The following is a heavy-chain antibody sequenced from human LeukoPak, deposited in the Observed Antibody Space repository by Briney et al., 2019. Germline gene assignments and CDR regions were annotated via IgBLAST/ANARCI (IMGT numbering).Heavy chain of an antibody. J-gene: IGHJ3*02. CDR3: ARDDPYSSGWYIVFDI. Sequence: GGSLKLSCAASGFTFSSYSMNWVRQAPGKGLEWVSSISSSSSYIYYADSVTGRFTISRDNSKNTLYLQMNSLRAEDTAVYYCARDDPYSSGWYIVFDIWGQATMVTVSS. CDR2: ISSSSSYI. CDR1: GFTFSSYS. V-gene: IGHV3-21*01. D-gene: IGHD6-19*01.